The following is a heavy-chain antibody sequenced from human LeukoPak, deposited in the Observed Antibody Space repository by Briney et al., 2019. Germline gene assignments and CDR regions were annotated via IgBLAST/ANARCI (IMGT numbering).Heavy chain of an antibody. CDR3: ASTGIAAAGTGGGLDY. V-gene: IGHV4-59*12. CDR2: IYYSGST. Sequence: SETLSLTCTVSGGSISSYYWSWIRQPPGKGLEWIGYIYYSGSTDYNPSLKSRVTISVDTSKNQFSLKLSSVTAADTAVYYCASTGIAAAGTGGGLDYWGQGTLVTVSS. CDR1: GGSISSYY. D-gene: IGHD6-13*01. J-gene: IGHJ4*02.